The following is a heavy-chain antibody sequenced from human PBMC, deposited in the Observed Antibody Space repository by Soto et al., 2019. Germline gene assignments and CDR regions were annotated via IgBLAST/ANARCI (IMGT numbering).Heavy chain of an antibody. CDR1: GGSISSGDYY. D-gene: IGHD3-3*01. CDR3: AREGRFLEWLSGFDY. CDR2: IYYSGST. V-gene: IGHV4-30-4*01. Sequence: SETLSLTCTVSGGSISSGDYYWSWIRQPPGKGLEWIGYIYYSGSTYYNPSLRSRVTISVDTSKNQFSLKLSSVTAADTAVYYCAREGRFLEWLSGFDYWGQGPLVTVSS. J-gene: IGHJ4*02.